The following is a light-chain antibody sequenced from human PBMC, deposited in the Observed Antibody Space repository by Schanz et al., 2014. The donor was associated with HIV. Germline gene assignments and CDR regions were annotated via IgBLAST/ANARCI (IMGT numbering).Light chain of an antibody. J-gene: IGKJ3*01. CDR2: AAY. CDR1: QSISSY. CDR3: QQSYSTPFT. V-gene: IGKV1-39*01. Sequence: DIQMTQSPSSLSASVGDRVTITCRASQSISSYLNWYQQKPGKAPKLLIYAAYSLQSGVTSRLSGSGYGKDLNIKIRSMQTEDFATYYCQQSYSTPFTFGPGTKVDIK.